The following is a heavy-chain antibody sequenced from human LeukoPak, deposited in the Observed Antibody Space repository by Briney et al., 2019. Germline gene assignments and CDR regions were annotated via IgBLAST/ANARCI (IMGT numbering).Heavy chain of an antibody. J-gene: IGHJ5*02. Sequence: GASLQISGKGSGSIFTSYWIGWVRQLPGKGLEWMGIIYPGDSDTRYSPSFQGQVTISADKSISTAYLQWSSLKASDTAMYYCARHGDGYNYGNWFDHWGQGTLVTVSS. CDR1: GSIFTSYW. D-gene: IGHD5-24*01. CDR3: ARHGDGYNYGNWFDH. CDR2: IYPGDSDT. V-gene: IGHV5-51*01.